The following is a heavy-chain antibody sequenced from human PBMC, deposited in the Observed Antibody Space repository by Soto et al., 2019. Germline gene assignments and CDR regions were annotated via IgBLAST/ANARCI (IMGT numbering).Heavy chain of an antibody. CDR2: INAGNGNT. D-gene: IGHD3-9*01. V-gene: IGHV1-3*01. CDR3: ARDVLRYFDWLSPFDY. J-gene: IGHJ4*02. CDR1: GYTFTSYA. Sequence: ASVKGSCKSSGYTFTSYAMHWVRQAPGQRLEWMGWINAGNGNTKYSQKFQGRVTITRDTSASTAYMELSSLRSEDTAVYYCARDVLRYFDWLSPFDYWGQGTLVTVSS.